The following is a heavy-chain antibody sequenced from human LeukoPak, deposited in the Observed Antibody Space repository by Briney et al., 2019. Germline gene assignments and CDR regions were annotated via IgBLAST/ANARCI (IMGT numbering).Heavy chain of an antibody. CDR2: IYTSGST. CDR3: ARDRQSSGWYGLRDAFDI. CDR1: GGSISSYY. Sequence: QSSETLSLTCTVSGGSISSYYWSWIRQPAGKGLEWIGRIYTSGSTNYNPSLKSRVTISVDTSKNQFSLKLSSVTAADTAVYYCARDRQSSGWYGLRDAFDIWGQGTMVTVSS. V-gene: IGHV4-4*07. D-gene: IGHD6-19*01. J-gene: IGHJ3*02.